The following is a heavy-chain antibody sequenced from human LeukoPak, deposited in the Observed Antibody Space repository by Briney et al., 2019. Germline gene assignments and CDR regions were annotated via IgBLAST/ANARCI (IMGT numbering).Heavy chain of an antibody. V-gene: IGHV1-69*02. J-gene: IGHJ6*02. CDR3: SRRIVSGRYYYYGMDV. CDR2: IIPILDIA. Sequence: AVTVSCKASGGTFSSYSISWVRQAPGQGRLWMGRIIPILDIANYAQKFHGRVTITADKSTSTAYMELRSRRSDYATAYYYSRRIVSGRYYYYGMDVWGQGTPVPVSS. D-gene: IGHD1-26*01. CDR1: GGTFSSYS.